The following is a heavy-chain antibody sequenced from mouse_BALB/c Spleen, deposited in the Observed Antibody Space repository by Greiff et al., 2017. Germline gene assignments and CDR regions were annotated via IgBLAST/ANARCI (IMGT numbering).Heavy chain of an antibody. V-gene: IGHV1S137*01. CDR3: AREGYTGAMDY. CDR2: ISTYYGDA. D-gene: IGHD4-1*01. J-gene: IGHJ4*01. Sequence: QVQLQQSGAELVRPGVSVKISCKGSGYTFTDYAMHWVKQSHAKSLEWIGVISTYYGDASYNQKFKGKATMTVDKSSSTAYMELARLTSEDSAIYYCAREGYTGAMDYWGQGTSVTVSS. CDR1: GYTFTDYA.